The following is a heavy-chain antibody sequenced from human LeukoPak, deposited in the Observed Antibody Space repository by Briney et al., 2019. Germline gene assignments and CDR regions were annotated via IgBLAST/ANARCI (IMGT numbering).Heavy chain of an antibody. V-gene: IGHV1-69*13. D-gene: IGHD6-13*01. CDR1: GGTFISYA. Sequence: ASVKVSCKASGGTFISYAISWVRQAPGQGLEWMGGIIPIFGTANYAQKFQGRVSITADESTSTTYMELSSLRSEDTAVYYCARAGIAVAGTLDYWGQGTLVTVSS. CDR2: IIPIFGTA. CDR3: ARAGIAVAGTLDY. J-gene: IGHJ4*02.